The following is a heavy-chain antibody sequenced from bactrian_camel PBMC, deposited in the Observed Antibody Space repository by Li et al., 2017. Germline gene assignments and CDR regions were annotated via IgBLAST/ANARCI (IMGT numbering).Heavy chain of an antibody. D-gene: IGHD3*01. CDR3: AAGPASGDPNLSSSSCPPPKYLFGY. CDR2: IRRDGGET. CDR1: GHSRGSNC. J-gene: IGHJ6*01. Sequence: VQLVESGGGSVQAGGSLRLSCKVSGHSRGSNCVGWYRLPPGRAPAEREGIAAIRRDGGETWYAASVKGRYTISRDNAKNTLYLQMNSLKPDDTAMYYCAAGPASGDPNLSSSSCPPPKYLFGYWGQGTQVTVS. V-gene: IGHV3S32*01.